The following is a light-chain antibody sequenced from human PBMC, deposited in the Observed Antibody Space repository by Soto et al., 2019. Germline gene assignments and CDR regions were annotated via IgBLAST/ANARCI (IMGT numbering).Light chain of an antibody. CDR1: QSVSSSY. Sequence: EIVLAQSPGTLSLSPGERATLSCRARQSVSSSYLAWYQQRPGQAPRLLIYGASIRATGIPDRFSGSGSGTDFTLTISGLEPEDFAVYFCQQHGSSPRTFGQGTKVDIK. CDR2: GAS. J-gene: IGKJ1*01. CDR3: QQHGSSPRT. V-gene: IGKV3-20*01.